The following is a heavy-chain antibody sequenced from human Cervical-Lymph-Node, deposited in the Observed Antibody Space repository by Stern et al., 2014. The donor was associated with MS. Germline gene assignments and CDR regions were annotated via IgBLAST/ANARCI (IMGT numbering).Heavy chain of an antibody. V-gene: IGHV1-69*01. CDR2: ITPLFGTT. CDR1: GDIFRNFD. D-gene: IGHD6-13*01. J-gene: IGHJ4*02. CDR3: ARHQEGIAAY. Sequence: KLVQSGPEVKKPGSSVKVSCKASGDIFRNFDISLVRQAPGQGLEWMGGITPLFGTTNYAQRFQGRVTFTADESTNTVFMELSSLRADDTAVFYCARHQEGIAAYWGQGTLVTVSS.